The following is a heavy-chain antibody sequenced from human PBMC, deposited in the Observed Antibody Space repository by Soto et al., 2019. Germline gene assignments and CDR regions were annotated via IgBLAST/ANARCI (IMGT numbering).Heavy chain of an antibody. V-gene: IGHV1-69*13. CDR3: AQTVPESSGYDWPFDY. CDR2: IIPIFGTA. Sequence: PSVKVSCKASGGTFSSYAISWVRQAPGQGLEWMGGIIPIFGTANYAQKFQGRVTITADESKNTLYLQMTSLRPEDTAVYYCAQTVPESSGYDWPFDYWGQGTQVTVSS. J-gene: IGHJ4*02. CDR1: GGTFSSYA. D-gene: IGHD5-12*01.